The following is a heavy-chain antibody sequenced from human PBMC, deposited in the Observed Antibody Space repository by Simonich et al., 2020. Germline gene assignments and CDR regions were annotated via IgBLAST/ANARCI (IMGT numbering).Heavy chain of an antibody. Sequence: EVQLVESGGGLVQPGGSLRLSCAASGFTFSSYWMHWVRQAPGKGLMWSSSINSEGSRTSNADSVKGRVTISRDNAKNTLYLQMNSLRAEDTAVYYCANSWGSGAFDIWGQGTMVTVSS. CDR2: INSEGSRT. CDR1: GFTFSSYW. D-gene: IGHD7-27*01. J-gene: IGHJ3*02. CDR3: ANSWGSGAFDI. V-gene: IGHV3-74*01.